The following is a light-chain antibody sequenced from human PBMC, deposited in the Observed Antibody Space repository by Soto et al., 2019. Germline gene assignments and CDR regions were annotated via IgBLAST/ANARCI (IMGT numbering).Light chain of an antibody. Sequence: QSALTQPASVSGSPGQSITISCTGTSSDVGGYNYVSWYQQHPGKATKLMIYEVSNRPSGVSNRFSGSKSGNTASLTISGLQSEDEADYYCSSYPSSSTLVFGGGTKLTVL. CDR2: EVS. J-gene: IGLJ2*01. CDR1: SSDVGGYNY. CDR3: SSYPSSSTLV. V-gene: IGLV2-14*01.